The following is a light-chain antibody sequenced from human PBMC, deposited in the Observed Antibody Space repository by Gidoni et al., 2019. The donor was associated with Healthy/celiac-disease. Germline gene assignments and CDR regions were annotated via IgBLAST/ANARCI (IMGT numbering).Light chain of an antibody. V-gene: IGLV1-51*01. CDR2: DNN. J-gene: IGLJ2*01. Sequence: QSVFTQPPSVSAAPGPKVSISCSGSSSNIGKNYLSWYQQLPGTAPKLLIYDNNKRPSGIPDRFSGSKSGTAATLGITGLQTGDEAEYYCGTWDSSLSGVVFGGGTKLTVL. CDR1: SSNIGKNY. CDR3: GTWDSSLSGVV.